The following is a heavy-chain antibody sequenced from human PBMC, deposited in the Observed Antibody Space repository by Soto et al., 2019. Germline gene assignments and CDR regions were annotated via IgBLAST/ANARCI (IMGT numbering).Heavy chain of an antibody. CDR3: ARGLAYDRPITVAEPFDP. V-gene: IGHV4-34*01. CDR2: ISHSGSR. D-gene: IGHD6-19*01. Sequence: PSETLSLTCFVSVGSCSGYFWTWIRQSPGRGLEWIGEISHSGSRNYNPAFQSRVIISVDSSKNHVSLKLSSVTAADSATYFCARGLAYDRPITVAEPFDPWGQGTLVTVSS. J-gene: IGHJ5*02. CDR1: VGSCSGYF.